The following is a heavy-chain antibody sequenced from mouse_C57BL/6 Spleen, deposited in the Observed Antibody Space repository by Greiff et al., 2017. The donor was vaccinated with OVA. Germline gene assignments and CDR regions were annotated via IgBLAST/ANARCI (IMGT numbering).Heavy chain of an antibody. CDR3: ARKNYGSFYAMDY. CDR1: GFSLTSYG. D-gene: IGHD1-1*01. CDR2: IWSGGGT. J-gene: IGHJ4*01. V-gene: IGHV2-2*01. Sequence: VQLQESGPGLVQPSPRLSITCTVSGFSLTSYGVHWVRQSPGQGLEWLGVIWSGGGTDYNAAFISRLSISKDNSKSQVFFKMNSLQADDTAIYYCARKNYGSFYAMDYWGQGTSVTVSS.